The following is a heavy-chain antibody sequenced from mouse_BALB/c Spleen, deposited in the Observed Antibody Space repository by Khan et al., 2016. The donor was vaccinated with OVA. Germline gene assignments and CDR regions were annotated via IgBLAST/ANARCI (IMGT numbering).Heavy chain of an antibody. CDR2: IDPYYGGA. V-gene: IGHV1-39*01. CDR3: TRGYGNYVRYYFDY. J-gene: IGHJ2*01. D-gene: IGHD2-10*02. Sequence: EVQLQQSGPELEKPGASVKISCKASGYSFTGYNMNWVKQSNGKSLEWIGNIDPYYGGATYNQKFKGKATLTVDKSSSTADMQLKSRTAEDSTVYYCTRGYGNYVRYYFDYWGQGTTLTVSS. CDR1: GYSFTGYN.